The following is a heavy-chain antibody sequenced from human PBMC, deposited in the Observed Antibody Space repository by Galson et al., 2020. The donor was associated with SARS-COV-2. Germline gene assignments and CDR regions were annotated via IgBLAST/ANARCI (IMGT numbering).Heavy chain of an antibody. Sequence: SQTLSLTCAVYVRSFSDYYWTWIRQHPGKGLEWIGEISHSGSTNYNPSLKSRVTISVDTSKNQFSLRLTSVTAAGTAVYYCARRADSSSWFGFDYWGQGTLVTVSS. J-gene: IGHJ4*02. CDR3: ARRADSSSWFGFDY. D-gene: IGHD6-13*01. V-gene: IGHV4-34*01. CDR1: VRSFSDYY. CDR2: ISHSGST.